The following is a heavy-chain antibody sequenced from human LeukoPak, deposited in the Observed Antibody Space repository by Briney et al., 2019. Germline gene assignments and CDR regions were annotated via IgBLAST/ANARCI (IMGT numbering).Heavy chain of an antibody. J-gene: IGHJ4*02. CDR3: AKSPPGTRYFADF. CDR2: ISAGGGSA. CDR1: GITFGNYA. V-gene: IGHV3-23*01. D-gene: IGHD1-26*01. Sequence: GGSLRLSCEASGITFGNYALNWVRQAPGKGLEWVSSISAGGGSAYYADSVRGRFTVSRDPSKNTLYLQMNSLTVADAAVYYCAKSPPGTRYFADFWGQGTLVTVSS.